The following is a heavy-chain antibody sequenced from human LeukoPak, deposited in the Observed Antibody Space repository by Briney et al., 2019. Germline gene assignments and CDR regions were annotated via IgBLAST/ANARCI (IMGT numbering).Heavy chain of an antibody. V-gene: IGHV1-2*06. CDR2: INPNSGGT. D-gene: IGHD5-18*01. CDR3: ARLRGAIQLWLDYFDY. J-gene: IGHJ4*02. Sequence: GASVTVSCKASGYTFTGYYMHWVRQAPGQGLEWMGRINPNSGGTNYAQKFQGRVTMTRDTSISTAYMELSRLRSDDTAVYYCARLRGAIQLWLDYFDYWGQGTLVTVSS. CDR1: GYTFTGYY.